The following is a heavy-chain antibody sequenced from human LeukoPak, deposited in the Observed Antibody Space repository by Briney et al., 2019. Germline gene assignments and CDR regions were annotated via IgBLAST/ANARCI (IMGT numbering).Heavy chain of an antibody. CDR1: GFTFSTYS. V-gene: IGHV3-21*01. CDR3: ARSTSYSAAAGTPENAFDI. D-gene: IGHD6-13*01. CDR2: ISSSGYI. J-gene: IGHJ3*02. Sequence: GGSLRLSCAASGFTFSTYSMNWVRQAPGKGLEWVSSISSSGYIYYPDSVKGRFTISRDNAKNSLYLQMNSLRAEDTAVYYCARSTSYSAAAGTPENAFDIWGQGTMVTVSS.